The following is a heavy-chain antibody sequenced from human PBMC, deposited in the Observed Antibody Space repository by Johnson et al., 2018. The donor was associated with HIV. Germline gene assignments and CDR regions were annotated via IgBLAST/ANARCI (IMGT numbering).Heavy chain of an antibody. Sequence: MLLVESGGGLVQPGGSLRLSCAASGFTFSSYWMHWVRQAPGKGLVWVSVIYSGGSTYYADSVKGRFTISRDNSKNTLYLQMNSLRAEDTAVYFCARDRRYYDSSGYYHDAFDIWGQGTMVTVSS. CDR3: ARDRRYYDSSGYYHDAFDI. J-gene: IGHJ3*02. CDR2: IYSGGST. D-gene: IGHD3-22*01. CDR1: GFTFSSYW. V-gene: IGHV3-66*01.